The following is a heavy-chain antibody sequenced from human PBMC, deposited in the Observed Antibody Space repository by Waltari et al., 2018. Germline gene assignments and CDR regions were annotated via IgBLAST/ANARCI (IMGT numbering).Heavy chain of an antibody. CDR2: IYHSGST. CDR3: ARGPSGYYLDY. V-gene: IGHV4-38-2*01. J-gene: IGHJ4*02. Sequence: QVQLQESGPGLVKPSETLSLTCAVSGYSIGRGYHWGWIRQPPGKGLEWIANIYHSGSTYYSPSLKSRVTISVDTSTNQFSLKLNSVTAADTAVYYCARGPSGYYLDYWGQGTLVTVSS. D-gene: IGHD3-3*01. CDR1: GYSIGRGYH.